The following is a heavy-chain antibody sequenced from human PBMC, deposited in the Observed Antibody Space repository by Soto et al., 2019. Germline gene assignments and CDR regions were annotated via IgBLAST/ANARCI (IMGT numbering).Heavy chain of an antibody. Sequence: SVKVSCKASGGTFSSYAISWVRQAPGQGLEWMGGIIPIFGTANYAQKFQGRVTITADESTSTAYMELSSLRSEDTAVYYCARAWTATAGWANWFDRWGQGTLVTVSS. V-gene: IGHV1-69*13. CDR1: GGTFSSYA. D-gene: IGHD6-13*01. J-gene: IGHJ5*02. CDR2: IIPIFGTA. CDR3: ARAWTATAGWANWFDR.